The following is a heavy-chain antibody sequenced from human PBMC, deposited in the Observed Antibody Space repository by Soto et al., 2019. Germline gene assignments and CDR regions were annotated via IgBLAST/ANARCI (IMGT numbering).Heavy chain of an antibody. CDR3: ARRYCSSTSCYRRDIVATGALDAFDI. CDR2: IYPGDSDT. J-gene: IGHJ3*02. D-gene: IGHD2-2*01. V-gene: IGHV5-51*01. CDR1: GYSFTSYW. Sequence: GESLKISCKGSGYSFTSYWIGWVRQMPGKGLEWMGIIYPGDSDTRYSPSFQGQVTISADKSISTAYLQWSSLKASDTAMYYCARRYCSSTSCYRRDIVATGALDAFDIWGQGTMVTVSS.